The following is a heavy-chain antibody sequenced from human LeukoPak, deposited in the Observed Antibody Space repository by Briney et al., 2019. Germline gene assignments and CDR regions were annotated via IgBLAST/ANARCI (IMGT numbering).Heavy chain of an antibody. CDR1: GYSFTSYW. CDR3: ARPPPLRFLEWLSHFDY. Sequence: GESLKISCKGSGYSFTSYWIGWVRQMPGKGLEWMGIIYPGDSDTRYSPSFQGQVTISADKSISTAYLQWSSLKASDTAMYYCARPPPLRFLEWLSHFDYWGQGTLVTVSS. V-gene: IGHV5-51*01. D-gene: IGHD3-3*01. J-gene: IGHJ4*02. CDR2: IYPGDSDT.